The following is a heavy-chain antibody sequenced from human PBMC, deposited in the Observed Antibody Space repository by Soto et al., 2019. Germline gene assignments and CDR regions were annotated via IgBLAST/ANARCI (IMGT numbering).Heavy chain of an antibody. CDR2: ISGSGGTT. Sequence: LRLSCAASGFTFSSYAMSWVRQAPGKGLEWVSAISGSGGTTSYADSVKGRFTISRVNSKDTLYLQVNSLKAEDTAVYYCAKGTGTTSCYAFDYWGQGTLVTVSS. CDR3: AKGTGTTSCYAFDY. CDR1: GFTFSSYA. D-gene: IGHD2-2*01. J-gene: IGHJ4*02. V-gene: IGHV3-23*01.